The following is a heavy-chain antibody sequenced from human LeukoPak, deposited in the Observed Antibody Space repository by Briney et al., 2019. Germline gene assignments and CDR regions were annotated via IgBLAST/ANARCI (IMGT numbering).Heavy chain of an antibody. CDR3: AREVYCSSTSCYTGYFQH. CDR1: GFTFSSYW. J-gene: IGHJ1*01. V-gene: IGHV3-7*01. D-gene: IGHD2-2*02. Sequence: PGGSLRLSCAASGFTFSSYWMSWVRQAPGKGLEWVANIKQDGSEKYYVDSVKGRFTISRDNAKNSLYLQMNSLRAEDTAVYYCAREVYCSSTSCYTGYFQHWGQGTLVTVPS. CDR2: IKQDGSEK.